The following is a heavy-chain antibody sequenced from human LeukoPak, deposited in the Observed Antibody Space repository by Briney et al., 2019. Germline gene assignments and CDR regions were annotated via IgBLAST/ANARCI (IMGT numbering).Heavy chain of an antibody. CDR2: ISPYSGDT. Sequence: ASVRVSCKASGYLFINYGITWLRQAPGQGLECMGWISPYSGDTDYAQKLQGRVTMTTDRSTTTAYMELRSLGFDDTAVYYCARTSGVSVAGSPYYFDFWGQGTLITVSS. J-gene: IGHJ4*02. CDR3: ARTSGVSVAGSPYYFDF. D-gene: IGHD6-13*01. V-gene: IGHV1-18*01. CDR1: GYLFINYG.